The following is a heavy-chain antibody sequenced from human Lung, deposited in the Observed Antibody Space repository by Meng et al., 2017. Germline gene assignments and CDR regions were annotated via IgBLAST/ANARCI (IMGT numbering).Heavy chain of an antibody. D-gene: IGHD3-22*01. V-gene: IGHV1-18*04. J-gene: IGHJ5*02. CDR1: GYTFTSHG. CDR3: ARGPYYYYDTTGYYNWFDP. CDR2: ISAHSGNT. Sequence: QVQLVQPGAEVKKPGASVKVSCQTSGYTFTSHGISWVRQAPGQGLEWMGWISAHSGNTNYAQKIKGRVTMTTDTATSTVYMELRSLRPDDTAVYYCARGPYYYYDTTGYYNWFDPWGQGTLVTVSS.